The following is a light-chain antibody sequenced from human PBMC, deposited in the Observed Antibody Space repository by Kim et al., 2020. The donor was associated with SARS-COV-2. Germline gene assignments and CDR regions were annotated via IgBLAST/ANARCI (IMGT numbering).Light chain of an antibody. CDR3: QQYGSSPYT. V-gene: IGKV3-20*01. CDR1: QSIRSNF. J-gene: IGKJ2*01. CDR2: GAS. Sequence: WSPGETATLSCRASQSIRSNFLAWYQQKPGQAPRLVIFGASSRAAGIPDRFSGSESGADFSLTISRLEPEDFAVYYCQQYGSSPYTFGQGTKLEI.